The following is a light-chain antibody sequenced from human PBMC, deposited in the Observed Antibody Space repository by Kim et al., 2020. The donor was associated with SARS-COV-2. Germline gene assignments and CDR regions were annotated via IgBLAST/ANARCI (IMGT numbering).Light chain of an antibody. CDR1: SSDVGGYNY. V-gene: IGLV2-14*03. CDR2: DVS. Sequence: QSALTQPASVSGSPGQSITISCTGTSSDVGGYNYVSWYQQHPGKAPKLMIYDVSNRPSGVSNRFSGSKSGNTASLTISGFQAEDEADYYCSSYTSSSTRVFGGGTQLTVL. CDR3: SSYTSSSTRV. J-gene: IGLJ3*02.